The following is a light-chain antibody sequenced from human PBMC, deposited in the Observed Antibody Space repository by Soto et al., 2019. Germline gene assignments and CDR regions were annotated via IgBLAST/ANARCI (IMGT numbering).Light chain of an antibody. CDR2: GAS. CDR3: QQYGSSPPWYT. V-gene: IGKV3-20*01. Sequence: EIVLTQSSGTLSLSPGERATLSCRASQSVSSSYLAWYQQKPGQAPRLLIYGASGRATGIPDRFSGSGSGTDFTLTISRLEPEDFAVYYCQQYGSSPPWYTFGQGTKLEIK. CDR1: QSVSSSY. J-gene: IGKJ2*01.